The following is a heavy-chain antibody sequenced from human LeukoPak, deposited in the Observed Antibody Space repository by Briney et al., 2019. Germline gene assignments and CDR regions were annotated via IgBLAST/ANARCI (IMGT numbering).Heavy chain of an antibody. CDR1: GFTFSNYA. CDR3: AKSRGSYWVPEFDY. D-gene: IGHD1-26*01. J-gene: IGHJ4*02. Sequence: GGSLRLSCAASGFTFSNYAMSWVRQAPGNGLEWVSDISGSGDSTNYADSVRGRFTISRDNSKNTLYLQMNSLRAEDTAIYYCAKSRGSYWVPEFDYWGQGTLVTVSS. CDR2: ISGSGDST. V-gene: IGHV3-23*01.